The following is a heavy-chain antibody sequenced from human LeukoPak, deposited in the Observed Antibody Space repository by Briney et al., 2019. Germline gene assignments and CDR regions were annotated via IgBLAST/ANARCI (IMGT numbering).Heavy chain of an antibody. CDR1: GFSFSIYS. CDR2: IGGSSSSL. Sequence: GGSLRLSCAASGFSFSIYSMNWVRQAPGKGPEWVSSIGGSSSSLYYAESVKGRFTISRDNARNSLYLQMNSVRAEDTAVYYCAKEAGQDYGALDAFDVWGQGTMVTVSS. J-gene: IGHJ3*01. CDR3: AKEAGQDYGALDAFDV. V-gene: IGHV3-21*01. D-gene: IGHD4-17*01.